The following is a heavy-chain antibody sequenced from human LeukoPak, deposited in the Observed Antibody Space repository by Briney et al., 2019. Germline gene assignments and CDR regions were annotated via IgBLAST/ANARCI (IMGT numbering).Heavy chain of an antibody. CDR1: GFTFDDYG. J-gene: IGHJ6*03. CDR2: INWNGAST. CDR3: ARRVDGSGRYRGYYYYMDV. V-gene: IGHV3-20*04. Sequence: GGSLRLSCAASGFTFDDYGMSWVRQAPGKGLEWVSGINWNGASTGYADSVKGRFTISRDNAKNSLYLQMNSLRVGDTALYYCARRVDGSGRYRGYYYYMDVWGKGTTVTISS. D-gene: IGHD3-10*01.